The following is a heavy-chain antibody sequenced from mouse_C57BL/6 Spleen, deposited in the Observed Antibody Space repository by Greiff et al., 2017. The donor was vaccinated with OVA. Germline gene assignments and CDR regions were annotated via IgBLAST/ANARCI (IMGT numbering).Heavy chain of an antibody. V-gene: IGHV1-53*01. D-gene: IGHD2-5*01. J-gene: IGHJ1*03. Sequence: VQLQQPGTELVKPGASVKLSCKASGYTFTSYWMHWVKQRPGQGLEWIGNINPSNGGTNYNEKFKSKATLTVDKSSSTAYMQLSSLTSEDSAVYYCARSVSNYVDWYFDVWGTGTTVTVSS. CDR2: INPSNGGT. CDR3: ARSVSNYVDWYFDV. CDR1: GYTFTSYW.